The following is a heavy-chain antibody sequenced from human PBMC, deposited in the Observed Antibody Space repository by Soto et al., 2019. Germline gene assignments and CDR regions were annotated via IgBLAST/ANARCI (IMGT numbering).Heavy chain of an antibody. CDR3: ARYISGDGYFDQ. Sequence: PSETLSLTCTVSGGSISSYYWSWIRQPPGKGLEWIGYIYYSGSTNYNPSLKSRVTISVDTSKNQFSLKLSSVTAADTAVYYCARYISGDGYFDQWGQGTLVTLSS. J-gene: IGHJ4*02. V-gene: IGHV4-59*01. CDR2: IYYSGST. D-gene: IGHD1-1*01. CDR1: GGSISSYY.